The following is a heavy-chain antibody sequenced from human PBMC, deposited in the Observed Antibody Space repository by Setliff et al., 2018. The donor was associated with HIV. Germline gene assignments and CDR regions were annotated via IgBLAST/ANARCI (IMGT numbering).Heavy chain of an antibody. CDR1: GGTFSNSA. CDR3: ASGSGYCRNGVCYIGVHKNPDKYYFDY. J-gene: IGHJ4*02. D-gene: IGHD2-8*01. V-gene: IGHV1-69*05. Sequence: SVKVSCKASGGTFSNSALTWVRQAPGQGLEWMGGSIPLFGTVTYAQRFQGRVTITTNELMTTAYMELTSLRSEDTAVYYCASGSGYCRNGVCYIGVHKNPDKYYFDYWGQGTLVTVSS. CDR2: SIPLFGTV.